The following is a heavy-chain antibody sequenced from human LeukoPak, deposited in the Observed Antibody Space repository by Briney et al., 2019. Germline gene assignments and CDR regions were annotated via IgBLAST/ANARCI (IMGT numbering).Heavy chain of an antibody. D-gene: IGHD5-24*01. CDR2: IYYSGST. CDR1: GGSISSYY. CDR3: ARARDGYNSH. V-gene: IGHV4-59*01. J-gene: IGHJ4*02. Sequence: PSETLSLTCTVSGGSISSYYWSWIRQPRGKGLEWIGYIYYSGSTNYNPSLKSRVTISVDTSKNQFSLKLSSVTAADTAVYYCARARDGYNSHWGQGTLVTVSS.